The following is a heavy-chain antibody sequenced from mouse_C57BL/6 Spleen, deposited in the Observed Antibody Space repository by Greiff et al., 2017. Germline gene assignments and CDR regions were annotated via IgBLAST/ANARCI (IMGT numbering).Heavy chain of an antibody. CDR2: ISSGGDYI. CDR3: TRGYYDYAMDY. Sequence: EVKVVESGEGLVKPGGSLKLSCAASGFTFSSYAMSWVRQTPEKRLEWVAYISSGGDYIYYADTVKGRFTSSRDNAMNTLYLQMSSLKSEDTAMYYCTRGYYDYAMDYWGQGTSVTVSS. CDR1: GFTFSSYA. J-gene: IGHJ4*01. V-gene: IGHV5-9-1*02. D-gene: IGHD2-4*01.